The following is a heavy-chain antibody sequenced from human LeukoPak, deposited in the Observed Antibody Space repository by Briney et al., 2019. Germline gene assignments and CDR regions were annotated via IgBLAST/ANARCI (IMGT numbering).Heavy chain of an antibody. V-gene: IGHV4-59*01. CDR1: GGSISSYY. CDR2: IYYSGST. J-gene: IGHJ4*02. D-gene: IGHD6-13*01. CDR3: ASSWYANY. Sequence: SETLPLTCTVSGGSISSYYWSWIRQPPGKGVEWIGYIYYSGSTNYNPSLKSRVTISVDTSKNQFSLKLSSVTAADTAVYYCASSWYANYWGQGTLVTVSS.